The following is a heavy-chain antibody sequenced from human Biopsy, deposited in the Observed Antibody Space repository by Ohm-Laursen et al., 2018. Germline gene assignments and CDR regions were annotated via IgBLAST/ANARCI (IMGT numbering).Heavy chain of an antibody. CDR3: TSLWGRERDYYYSDMDV. D-gene: IGHD7-27*01. CDR2: ILPPFRTT. J-gene: IGHJ6*02. V-gene: IGHV1-69*13. CDR1: GGTFTNYP. Sequence: SVKVSCKASGGTFTNYPLSWVRKAPGQGLEWMGGILPPFRTTHYAQKFQGRVSITADDSISTAYMELSSLRSEDTAVYYCTSLWGRERDYYYSDMDVWGQGTTVTVSS.